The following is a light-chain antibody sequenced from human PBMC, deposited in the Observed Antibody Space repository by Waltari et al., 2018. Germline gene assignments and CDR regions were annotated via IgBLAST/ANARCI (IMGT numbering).Light chain of an antibody. V-gene: IGLV2-11*01. Sequence: QSALTQPRSVSGSLGQSVTISCTGSTSDVRSYNSVSWYQQHPGKAPQLLIYDVPKRPSGVPGRFGWSRSGDTASLTISGLLAEDESDYFCCSYAGSSTWVFGGGTRVTVL. J-gene: IGLJ3*02. CDR2: DVP. CDR3: CSYAGSSTWV. CDR1: TSDVRSYNS.